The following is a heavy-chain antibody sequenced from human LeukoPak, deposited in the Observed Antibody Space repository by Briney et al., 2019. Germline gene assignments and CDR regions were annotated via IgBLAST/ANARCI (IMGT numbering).Heavy chain of an antibody. J-gene: IGHJ3*02. CDR3: ARTEGRITMVRGYDAFDI. V-gene: IGHV3-11*04. CDR1: GFTFSDYY. D-gene: IGHD3-10*01. Sequence: GGSLRLSCAASGFTFSDYYMTWIRQAPGKGLEWVSYISSSGYSIYYADSVKGRFTISRDNAKNSLYLQMNSLRAEDTAVYYCARTEGRITMVRGYDAFDIWGQGTMVTVSS. CDR2: ISSSGYSI.